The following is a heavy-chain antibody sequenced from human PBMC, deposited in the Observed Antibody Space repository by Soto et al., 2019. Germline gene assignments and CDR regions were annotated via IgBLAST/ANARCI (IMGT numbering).Heavy chain of an antibody. V-gene: IGHV1-69*14. Sequence: QVQLVQSGAEVKKPGSSVRVSCKASGGTFSSYAISWVRQAPGQGLEWMGGIIPIFDTADYAQKFQGRVTITADKSTSTASMARSSLRSEDTAVYYCATHPMATITYYSGMDVWGQGTTVTVSS. CDR2: IIPIFDTA. J-gene: IGHJ6*02. CDR3: ATHPMATITYYSGMDV. CDR1: GGTFSSYA. D-gene: IGHD5-12*01.